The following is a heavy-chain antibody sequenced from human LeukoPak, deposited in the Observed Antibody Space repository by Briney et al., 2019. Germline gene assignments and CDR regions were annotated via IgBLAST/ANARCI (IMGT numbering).Heavy chain of an antibody. Sequence: SVKVSCKASGGTFSSYAISWVRQAPGQGLEWMGVSIPIFGTANYAQKFQGRVTITADESTSTAYMELSSLRSEDTAVYYCARDPNPIYYGSGSYAFDIWGQGTMVTVSS. CDR2: SIPIFGTA. CDR1: GGTFSSYA. J-gene: IGHJ3*02. CDR3: ARDPNPIYYGSGSYAFDI. V-gene: IGHV1-69*13. D-gene: IGHD3-10*01.